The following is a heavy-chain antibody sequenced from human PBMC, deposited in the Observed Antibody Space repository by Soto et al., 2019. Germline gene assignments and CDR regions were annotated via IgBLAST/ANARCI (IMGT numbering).Heavy chain of an antibody. Sequence: GESLKISCKGSGYSFTSYWISWVRQMPGKGLEWMGRIDPSDSYTNYSPSFQGHVTISADKSISTAYLRWSSLKASDTAMYYCARYVLLWFGETPYYYGMDVWGQGTTVTVSS. D-gene: IGHD3-10*01. CDR3: ARYVLLWFGETPYYYGMDV. V-gene: IGHV5-10-1*01. CDR2: IDPSDSYT. CDR1: GYSFTSYW. J-gene: IGHJ6*02.